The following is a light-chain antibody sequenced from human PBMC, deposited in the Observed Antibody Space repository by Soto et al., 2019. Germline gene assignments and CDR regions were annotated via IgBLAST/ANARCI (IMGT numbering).Light chain of an antibody. Sequence: EIVLTQSPVTLSVSPEERATLSCRTSQSISTTLAWYQQKPGQAPRLLIYGASTRATGIPGRFSGSGSGTEFTLTISSLQSEDFAVYSCQQYNNWPAITFGQGRRLETK. V-gene: IGKV3D-15*01. CDR2: GAS. CDR3: QQYNNWPAIT. CDR1: QSISTT. J-gene: IGKJ5*01.